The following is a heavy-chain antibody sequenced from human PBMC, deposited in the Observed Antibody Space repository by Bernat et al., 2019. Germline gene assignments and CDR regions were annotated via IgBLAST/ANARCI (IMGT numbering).Heavy chain of an antibody. CDR2: IIPIFGTA. J-gene: IGHJ4*02. CDR3: ARVPSLYDFWSGYYIGDY. Sequence: QVQLVQSGAEVKKPGSSVKVSCKASGGTFSSYAISWVRQAPGQGLEWMGGIIPIFGTANYAQKFQGRVTITADESTSTAYMELSSLRSEDTAVYYCARVPSLYDFWSGYYIGDYWGQGTLVTVSS. CDR1: GGTFSSYA. V-gene: IGHV1-69*01. D-gene: IGHD3-3*01.